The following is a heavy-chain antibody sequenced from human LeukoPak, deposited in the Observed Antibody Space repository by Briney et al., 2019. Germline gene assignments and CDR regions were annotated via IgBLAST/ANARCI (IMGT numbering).Heavy chain of an antibody. CDR3: ARDVANKYSSSPYYYYYGMDV. CDR2: ISGSGGST. J-gene: IGHJ6*02. CDR1: GFTFSSYA. Sequence: GGSLRLSCAASGFTFSSYAMSWVRQAPGKGLEWVSAISGSGGSTYYADSVKSRFTISRDNSKNTLYLQMSSLRAEDTAVYYCARDVANKYSSSPYYYYYGMDVWGQGTTVTVS. D-gene: IGHD6-6*01. V-gene: IGHV3-23*01.